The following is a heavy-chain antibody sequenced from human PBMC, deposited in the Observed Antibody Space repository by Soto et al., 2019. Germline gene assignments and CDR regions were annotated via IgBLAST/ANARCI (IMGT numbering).Heavy chain of an antibody. J-gene: IGHJ6*02. CDR2: ISSSSSYI. CDR3: AREVGRITIFGVPTDGMDV. CDR1: GFTFSSYS. Sequence: EVQLVESGGGLVKPGGSLRLSCAASGFTFSSYSMNWVRQAPGKGLEWVSSISSSSSYIYYADSVKGRFTISRDNAKNSVYLQMNSLRAEDSAVSYCAREVGRITIFGVPTDGMDVWGQGTTVTVSS. V-gene: IGHV3-21*01. D-gene: IGHD3-3*01.